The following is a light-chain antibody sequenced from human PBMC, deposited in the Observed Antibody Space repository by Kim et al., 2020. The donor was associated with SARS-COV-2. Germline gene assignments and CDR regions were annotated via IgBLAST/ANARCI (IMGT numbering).Light chain of an antibody. CDR3: QSADISGTSWI. CDR2: SDN. Sequence: GQRVTISCSGSRSNIGSNTVNWYQQLPGAAPKVLMYSDNQRPSGVPDRFSGSKSGTSASLAISGLQSEDEADYFCQSADISGTSWIFGGGTQLTVL. CDR1: RSNIGSNT. J-gene: IGLJ2*01. V-gene: IGLV1-44*01.